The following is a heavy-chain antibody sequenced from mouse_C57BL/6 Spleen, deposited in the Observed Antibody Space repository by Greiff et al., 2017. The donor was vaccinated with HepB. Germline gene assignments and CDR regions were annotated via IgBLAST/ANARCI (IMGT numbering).Heavy chain of an antibody. CDR2: IHPNSGST. CDR3: ARATMVTTGFAY. Sequence: VQLQQSGAELVKPGASVKLSCKASGYTFTSYWMHWVKQRPGQGLEWIGMIHPNSGSTNYNEKFKSKATLTVDKSSSTAFMQLSSLTSEDAAVYCCARATMVTTGFAYWGQGTLFTVSA. CDR1: GYTFTSYW. J-gene: IGHJ3*01. V-gene: IGHV1-64*01. D-gene: IGHD2-2*01.